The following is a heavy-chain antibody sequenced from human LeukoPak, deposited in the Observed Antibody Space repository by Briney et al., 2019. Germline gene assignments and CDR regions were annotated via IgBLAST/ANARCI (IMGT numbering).Heavy chain of an antibody. D-gene: IGHD6-13*01. Sequence: PSETLSLTCSVSGGSVTTYYWGWIRQPPGMGLEWIGYMYYSETPQYNPSLKSRVTISVDTSKNQFSLKLGSLTAADTAVYYCARGPRHPNSHWYADHWAQGTLVTVSS. CDR3: ARGPRHPNSHWYADH. J-gene: IGHJ4*02. CDR2: MYYSETP. CDR1: GGSVTTYY. V-gene: IGHV4-59*02.